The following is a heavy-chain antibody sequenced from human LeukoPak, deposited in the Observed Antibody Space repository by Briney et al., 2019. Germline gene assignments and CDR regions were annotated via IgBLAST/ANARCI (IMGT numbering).Heavy chain of an antibody. CDR2: IYTSGST. V-gene: IGHV4-4*07. CDR3: ARATGCSSTSCYNWFDP. Sequence: SETLSLTCTVSGGSISSYYWSWIRQPARKGREWIGRIYTSGSTNYNPSLKSRVTMSVDSSKNQFSLKLSSVTAADTAVYYCARATGCSSTSCYNWFDPWGQGTLVTVSS. D-gene: IGHD2-2*01. CDR1: GGSISSYY. J-gene: IGHJ5*02.